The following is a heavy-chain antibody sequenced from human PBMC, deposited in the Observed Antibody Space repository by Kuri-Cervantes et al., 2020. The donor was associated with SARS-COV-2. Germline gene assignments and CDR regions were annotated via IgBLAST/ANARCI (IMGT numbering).Heavy chain of an antibody. D-gene: IGHD3-3*01. Sequence: SETLSLTCTVSGGSISSSSYYWGWIRQPPGTGLEWIGSIYYSGSTYYNPSLKSRVTISVDTSKNQFSLKLSSVTAADTAVYYCARQMMSSITIFGVVITRNWFDPWGQGTLVTVSS. J-gene: IGHJ5*02. CDR2: IYYSGST. CDR3: ARQMMSSITIFGVVITRNWFDP. V-gene: IGHV4-39*01. CDR1: GGSISSSSYY.